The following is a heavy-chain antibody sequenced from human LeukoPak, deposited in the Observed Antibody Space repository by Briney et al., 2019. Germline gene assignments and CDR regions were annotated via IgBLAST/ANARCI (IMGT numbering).Heavy chain of an antibody. J-gene: IGHJ4*02. CDR2: IKQDGSEK. CDR3: ARPSVLGPNTDY. Sequence: PGGSLRLSCAASGFTFSSYWMSWVRQTPRKGLEWVASIKQDGSEKFYVDSVKGRFTISRDNAKNSLFLQMTSLRADDTAVYYCARPSVLGPNTDYWGQGTLVTVSS. D-gene: IGHD4/OR15-4a*01. V-gene: IGHV3-7*01. CDR1: GFTFSSYW.